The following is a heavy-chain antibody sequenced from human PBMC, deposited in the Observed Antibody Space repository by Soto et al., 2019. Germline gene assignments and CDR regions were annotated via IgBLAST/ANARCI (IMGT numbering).Heavy chain of an antibody. CDR2: ISSNGGST. CDR3: AREDSSGYYPRLGY. J-gene: IGHJ4*02. Sequence: EVQLVESGVGLVQPGGSLRLSCAASGFTFSSYAMHWVRQAPGKGLEYVSAISSNGGSTYYANSVKGRFTISRDNSKNTLYLQMGSLRAEDMAVYYWAREDSSGYYPRLGYWGQGTLVTVSS. CDR1: GFTFSSYA. V-gene: IGHV3-64*01. D-gene: IGHD3-22*01.